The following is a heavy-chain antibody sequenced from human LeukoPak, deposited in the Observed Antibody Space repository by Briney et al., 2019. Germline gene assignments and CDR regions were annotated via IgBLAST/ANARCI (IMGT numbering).Heavy chain of an antibody. J-gene: IGHJ4*02. CDR2: IKQDGSEK. D-gene: IGHD2-2*01. Sequence: GRSLRLSCTVSGFTFSNYWMSWVRQAPGKGLEWVANIKQDGSEKYYVDSVKGRFTISRDNAKNSLYLQMNRLRAEDRALYYCARDRCSSTSCFIDYWGQGTLVTVSS. CDR1: GFTFSNYW. V-gene: IGHV3-7*04. CDR3: ARDRCSSTSCFIDY.